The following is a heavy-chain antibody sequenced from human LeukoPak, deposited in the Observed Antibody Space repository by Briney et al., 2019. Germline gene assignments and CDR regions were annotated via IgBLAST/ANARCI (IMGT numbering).Heavy chain of an antibody. CDR3: ASDLNWPGG. CDR2: TKQDGSGK. D-gene: IGHD1-1*01. V-gene: IGHV3-7*01. CDR1: GFTFSSYW. J-gene: IGHJ1*01. Sequence: GGSLRLSCAASGFTFSSYWMTWVRQAPGKGLEWVASTKQDGSGKYYVDSVKGRFTISRDNAKNSLYLQMNSLRADDSAVYYCASDLNWPGGWGQGTLVTVSS.